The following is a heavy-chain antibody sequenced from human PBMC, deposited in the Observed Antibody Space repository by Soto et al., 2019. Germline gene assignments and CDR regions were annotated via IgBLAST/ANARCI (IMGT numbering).Heavy chain of an antibody. CDR2: ISAYNGNT. CDR3: ARGYDYGGIYFDY. V-gene: IGHV1-18*03. J-gene: IGHJ4*02. D-gene: IGHD4-17*01. Sequence: AAVKVSCKASGYTFTSYGISWVRQVPGQGLEWMGWISAYNGNTNYTQKLQGRVTMTTDTSTSTAYMELRSLRSDDMAVYYCARGYDYGGIYFDYWGQGTLVTVSS. CDR1: GYTFTSYG.